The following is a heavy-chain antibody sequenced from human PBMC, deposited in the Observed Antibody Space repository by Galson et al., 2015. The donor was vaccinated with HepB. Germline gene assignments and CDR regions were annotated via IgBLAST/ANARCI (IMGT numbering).Heavy chain of an antibody. CDR1: GFTFSSYA. D-gene: IGHD6-13*01. Sequence: SLRLSCAASGFTFSSYAMHWVRQAPGKGLEWVAVISYDGSNKYYADSVKGRFTISRDNSKNTLYLQMNSLRAEDTAVYYCARRGIAAAGTSRRPVPPFDYWGQGTLVTVSS. CDR2: ISYDGSNK. CDR3: ARRGIAAAGTSRRPVPPFDY. V-gene: IGHV3-30*04. J-gene: IGHJ4*02.